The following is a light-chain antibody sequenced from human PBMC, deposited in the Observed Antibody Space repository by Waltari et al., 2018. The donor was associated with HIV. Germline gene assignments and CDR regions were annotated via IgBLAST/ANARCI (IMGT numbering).Light chain of an antibody. Sequence: QSALTQPASVSGSPGQSITISCTGTSSDVGGYNYVSWYQQHTGKAPKLMIYDVSNRPSGVSNRFSGSKSGNTASLTISGLQAEYEADYYCSSYTSSSTLYVFGTGTKVTVL. CDR3: SSYTSSSTLYV. CDR1: SSDVGGYNY. V-gene: IGLV2-14*01. CDR2: DVS. J-gene: IGLJ1*01.